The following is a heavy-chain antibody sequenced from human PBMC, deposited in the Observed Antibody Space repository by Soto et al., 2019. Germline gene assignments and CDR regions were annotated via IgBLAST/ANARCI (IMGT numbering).Heavy chain of an antibody. CDR2: ISGSGGST. CDR3: AKDDGYDFWSGYYSWWAY. D-gene: IGHD3-3*01. CDR1: GFTFSSYA. J-gene: IGHJ4*02. V-gene: IGHV3-23*01. Sequence: GGSLRLSCAASGFTFSSYAMSWVRQAPGKGLEWVSAISGSGGSTYYADSVKGRFTISRDNSKNTLYLQMNSLRAEDTAVYYCAKDDGYDFWSGYYSWWAYWGQGTLVTVSS.